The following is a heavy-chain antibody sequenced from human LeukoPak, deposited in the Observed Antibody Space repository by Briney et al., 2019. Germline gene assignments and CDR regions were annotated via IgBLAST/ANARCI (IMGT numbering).Heavy chain of an antibody. CDR2: INPNNGDS. J-gene: IGHJ4*02. D-gene: IGHD6-25*01. CDR1: GYTFTNYH. V-gene: IGHV1-8*03. CDR3: ARTSSFTASGYDY. Sequence: GASVKVFCKASGYTFTNYHINWVRQATGQGLEWMGWINPNNGDSGLAQKFQGRVTITRDTAMTTAYMELSSLTSEDTAIYFCARTSSFTASGYDYWGQGTLLRVSS.